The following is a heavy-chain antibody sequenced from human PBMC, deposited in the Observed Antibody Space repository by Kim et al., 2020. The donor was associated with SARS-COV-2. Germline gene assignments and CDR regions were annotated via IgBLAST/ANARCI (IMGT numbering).Heavy chain of an antibody. V-gene: IGHV3-30*18. CDR1: GFTFSRYG. CDR2: ISYDGTNK. CDR3: AKDRATYYYGTDV. J-gene: IGHJ6*02. Sequence: GGSLRLSCAASGFTFSRYGMHWVRQAPGKGLEWVAVISYDGTNKYSVDSVKGRFTISRDTSKNTLYLQMNSLRAEDTAVYYCAKDRATYYYGTDVWGQGTTVTVSS.